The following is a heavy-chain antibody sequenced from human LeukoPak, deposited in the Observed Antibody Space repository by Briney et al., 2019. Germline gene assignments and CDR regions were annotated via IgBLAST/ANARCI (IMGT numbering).Heavy chain of an antibody. CDR3: ARLSTVTTSFDY. CDR2: IYTSGTT. J-gene: IGHJ4*02. V-gene: IGHV4-4*07. Sequence: SETLSLTCTVSGGSISSYYWSWIRQPAGKRLEWIGRIYTSGTTHYNPSLKSRVTMSVDTSKNQFSLKLSSVTAADTAVYYCARLSTVTTSFDYWGQGTLVTVSS. CDR1: GGSISSYY. D-gene: IGHD4-17*01.